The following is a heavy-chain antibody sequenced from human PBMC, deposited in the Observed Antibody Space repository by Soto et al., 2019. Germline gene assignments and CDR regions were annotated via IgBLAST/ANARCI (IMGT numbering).Heavy chain of an antibody. V-gene: IGHV3-66*01. CDR2: IYSGGST. CDR1: GFTVSSNY. Sequence: GGSLRLSCAASGFTVSSNYMSWVRQAPGKGLEWVSVIYSGGSTYYADSVKGRFTISRDNSKNTLYLQMNSLRAEDTAVYYCARGHSDTMIVVVIIPFDYWGQGTLVTVSS. J-gene: IGHJ4*02. CDR3: ARGHSDTMIVVVIIPFDY. D-gene: IGHD3-22*01.